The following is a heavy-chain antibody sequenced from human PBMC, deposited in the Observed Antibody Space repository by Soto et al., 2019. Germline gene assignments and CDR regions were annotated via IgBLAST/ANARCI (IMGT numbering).Heavy chain of an antibody. CDR3: AKDRETYYHFWSPLY. CDR2: ISYDGSNK. Sequence: GGSLRLSCAASGFTFSNYGMHWVRQAPGKGLEWVAVISYDGSNKYYADSVKGRFTISRDNSKNTLYLQMNSLRAEDTAVYYCAKDRETYYHFWSPLYWGQGPLVTLAS. V-gene: IGHV3-30*18. D-gene: IGHD3-3*01. J-gene: IGHJ4*02. CDR1: GFTFSNYG.